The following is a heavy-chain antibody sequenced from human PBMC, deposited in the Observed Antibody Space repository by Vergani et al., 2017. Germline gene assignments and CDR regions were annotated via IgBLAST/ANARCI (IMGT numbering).Heavy chain of an antibody. V-gene: IGHV4-59*01. CDR2: IYYSGST. CDR3: ARYSRTGIAAPL. Sequence: QVQLQESGPGLVKPSETLSLTCTVSGGSLSSYYWSWIRQPPGKGLEWIGYIYYSGSTNYNPSLKSRVTISVDTSKNQFSLKLSSVTAAATAVYYCARYSRTGIAAPLWGQGTLVTVSS. D-gene: IGHD6-13*01. J-gene: IGHJ4*02. CDR1: GGSLSSYY.